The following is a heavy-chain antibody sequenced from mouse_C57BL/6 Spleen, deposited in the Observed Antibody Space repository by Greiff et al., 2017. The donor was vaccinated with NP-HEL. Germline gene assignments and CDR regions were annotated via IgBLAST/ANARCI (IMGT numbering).Heavy chain of an antibody. D-gene: IGHD2-4*01. Sequence: QVQLQQSGAELARPGASVKLSCKASGYTFTSYGISWVKQRTGQGLEWIGEIYPRSGNTYYNEKFKGKATLTADKSSSTAYMELRSLTSEDSAVYFCARRRYDYDGDWYFDVWGTGTTVTVSS. CDR3: ARRRYDYDGDWYFDV. J-gene: IGHJ1*03. CDR1: GYTFTSYG. V-gene: IGHV1-81*01. CDR2: IYPRSGNT.